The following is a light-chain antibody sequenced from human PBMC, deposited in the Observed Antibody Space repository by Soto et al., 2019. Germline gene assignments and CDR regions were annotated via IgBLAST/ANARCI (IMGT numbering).Light chain of an antibody. CDR1: QSISNY. J-gene: IGKJ1*01. CDR3: QQSYSSPWT. V-gene: IGKV1-39*01. CDR2: AAS. Sequence: DIQMTQSPSSLSASVRDRVTITCRASQSISNYLNWYQQKPGRAPKILIYAASSLQSGVPSRFSGGVSGTDFTLTITSLQPEDFATYYCQQSYSSPWTFGQGTKVEI.